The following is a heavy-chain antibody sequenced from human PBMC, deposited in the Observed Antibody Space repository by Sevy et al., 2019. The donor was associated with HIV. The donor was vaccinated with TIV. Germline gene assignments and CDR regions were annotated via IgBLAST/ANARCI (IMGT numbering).Heavy chain of an antibody. Sequence: ASVKVSCKVSGYTLAKFSIHWVRQAPGKGLEWMTSFDPEDGDPEDGKTIYAQKFLGRVTMTEDTSTDTAYMELSSLRSDDRAVYYCATTKDYYDHRGYPFDYWGQGTLVTVSS. J-gene: IGHJ4*02. CDR1: GYTLAKFS. CDR2: FDPEDGDPEDGKT. D-gene: IGHD3-22*01. CDR3: ATTKDYYDHRGYPFDY. V-gene: IGHV1-24*01.